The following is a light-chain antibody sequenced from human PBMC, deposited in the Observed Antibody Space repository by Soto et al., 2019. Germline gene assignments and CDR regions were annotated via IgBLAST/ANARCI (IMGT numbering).Light chain of an antibody. J-gene: IGLJ3*02. V-gene: IGLV2-23*01. CDR3: CSYGPDNLWV. CDR1: SSDVGSYNL. CDR2: EAN. Sequence: QSALTQPASVSASPGQSITISCTGTSSDVGSYNLVSWYQQHPGKAPKLMIYEANKRPSGVSNRFSGSKSGNTASLTISGLQADDEAHYYFCSYGPDNLWVFGGGTKLTVL.